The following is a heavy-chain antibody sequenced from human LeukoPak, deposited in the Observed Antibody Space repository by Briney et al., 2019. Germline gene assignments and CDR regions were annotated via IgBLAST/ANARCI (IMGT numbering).Heavy chain of an antibody. V-gene: IGHV4-4*07. Sequence: PSETLSLTCTISGGSLSSYYWSWIRQPAGKGLEWIGRIYTSGSTNYNPSLKSRVTMSIDTSKNQFSLKLSSVTAADTAVYYCARGENRYYYGSGSPNAYYYYYYMDVWGKGTTVTISS. CDR1: GGSLSSYY. D-gene: IGHD3-10*01. CDR3: ARGENRYYYGSGSPNAYYYYYYMDV. J-gene: IGHJ6*03. CDR2: IYTSGST.